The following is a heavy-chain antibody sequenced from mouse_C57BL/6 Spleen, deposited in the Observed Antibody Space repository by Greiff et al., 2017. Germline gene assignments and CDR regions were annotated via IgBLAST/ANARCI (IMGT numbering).Heavy chain of an antibody. D-gene: IGHD2-4*01. CDR3: ARSKGAPYDSLFDY. Sequence: VQLQQSGASVMISCKASGYAFSSYWLNWVKQRPGRGLEWIGQIYPGVGDTNYNGKFKGKATLTADKSSSTAYMQLSSLTSEDSAVYFCARSKGAPYDSLFDYWGQGTTLTVSS. CDR1: GYAFSSYW. J-gene: IGHJ2*01. CDR2: IYPGVGDT. V-gene: IGHV1-80*01.